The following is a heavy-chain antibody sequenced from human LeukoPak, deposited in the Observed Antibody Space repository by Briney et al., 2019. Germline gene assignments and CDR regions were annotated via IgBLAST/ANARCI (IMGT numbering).Heavy chain of an antibody. CDR1: GGSISSGDYY. CDR3: ARAPRKRGAYYFDY. Sequence: SQTLSLTCTVSGGSISSGDYYWSWIRQPPGKGLGWIGYIYYSGSTYYNPSLKSRVTISVDTSKNQFSLKLSSVTAADTAVYYCARAPRKRGAYYFDYWGQGTLVTVSS. D-gene: IGHD5-12*01. J-gene: IGHJ4*02. CDR2: IYYSGST. V-gene: IGHV4-30-4*08.